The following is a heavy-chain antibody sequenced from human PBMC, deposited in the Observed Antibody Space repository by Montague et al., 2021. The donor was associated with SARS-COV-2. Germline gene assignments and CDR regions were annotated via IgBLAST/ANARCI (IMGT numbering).Heavy chain of an antibody. CDR3: AREPLYHLCSGQFDA. Sequence: SETLSLTCTVSGGSISSSAYYWGWLRQPPGKGLEWIASIYYSGSTYFNPSLKSRVAISIDTSKNQFSLKLSSVTAADTAVYYCAREPLYHLCSGQFDAWGQGVPVTVSS. CDR2: IYYSGST. CDR1: GGSISSSAYY. V-gene: IGHV4-39*07. J-gene: IGHJ5*02. D-gene: IGHD2-15*01.